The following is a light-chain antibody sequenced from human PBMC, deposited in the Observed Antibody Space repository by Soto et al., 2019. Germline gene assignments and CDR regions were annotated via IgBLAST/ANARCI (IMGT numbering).Light chain of an antibody. V-gene: IGLV2-14*01. J-gene: IGLJ1*01. CDR1: SSDVGAYNY. CDR2: EVS. CDR3: SSKRTTASLV. Sequence: QSVLTQPASVSGSPGQRITISCTGTSSDVGAYNYVSWYQQHPGKAPKLMIYEVSNRPSGVSDRFSGSKSGNTASLTISGLQAADEADYYCSSKRTTASLVFGTGTKVTVL.